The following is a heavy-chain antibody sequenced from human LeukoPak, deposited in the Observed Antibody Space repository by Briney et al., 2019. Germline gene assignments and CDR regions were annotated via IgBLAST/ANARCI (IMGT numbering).Heavy chain of an antibody. J-gene: IGHJ5*02. Sequence: GGSLRLSCAASGFTFSSYSMNWVRQAPGKGLEWVSSISSSSSYIYYADSVKGRFTISRDNAKNSLYLQMNSLRAEDTAVYYCARDRASSRGYSGYDPWGQGTLVTVSS. CDR3: ARDRASSRGYSGYDP. D-gene: IGHD5-12*01. V-gene: IGHV3-21*01. CDR1: GFTFSSYS. CDR2: ISSSSSYI.